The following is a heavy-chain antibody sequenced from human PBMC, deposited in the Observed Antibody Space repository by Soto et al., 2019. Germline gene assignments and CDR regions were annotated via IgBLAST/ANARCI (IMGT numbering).Heavy chain of an antibody. J-gene: IGHJ6*02. CDR1: GYTLTDYY. V-gene: IGHV1-2*02. CDR3: ARSNGSYSYSGMDV. D-gene: IGHD1-26*01. CDR2: NNPKNGDT. Sequence: ASVKVSCKASGYTLTDYYMHWVRQAPGQGLEWMGWNNPKNGDTNSAQKFRGRVTMTRDTSISTAYLELSSLRSDDTAVYCCARSNGSYSYSGMDVWGQGTTVTVSS.